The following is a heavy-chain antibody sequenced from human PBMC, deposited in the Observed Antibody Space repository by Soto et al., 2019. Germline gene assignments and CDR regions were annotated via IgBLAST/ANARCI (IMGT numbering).Heavy chain of an antibody. CDR1: GYSFTFYY. D-gene: IGHD3-9*01. CDR2: INPNSGGA. Sequence: QVHLVQSGAEVKKPGASVRVSCKASGYSFTFYYLQWVRQAPGQGLEWMGKINPNSGGADYAEKFQGRVTMTRDTSINAAYMELSSLRSDDTAVYYCATGPRLGYFDCTYDYWGQGTLVTVSS. CDR3: ATGPRLGYFDCTYDY. V-gene: IGHV1-2*02. J-gene: IGHJ4*02.